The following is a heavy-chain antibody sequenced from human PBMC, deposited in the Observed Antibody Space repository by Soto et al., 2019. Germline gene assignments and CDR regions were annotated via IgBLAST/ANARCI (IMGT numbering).Heavy chain of an antibody. CDR1: GGSISSYY. V-gene: IGHV4-59*08. J-gene: IGHJ4*02. D-gene: IGHD5-18*01. CDR2: IYYSGST. Sequence: SETLSLTCTVSGGSISSYYWSWIRQPPGKGLEWIGYIYYSGSTNYNPSLKSRVTISVDTSKNQFSLKLSSVTAADTAVYYCARTHGGYSYGYPGKYFDYWGQGTLVTVSS. CDR3: ARTHGGYSYGYPGKYFDY.